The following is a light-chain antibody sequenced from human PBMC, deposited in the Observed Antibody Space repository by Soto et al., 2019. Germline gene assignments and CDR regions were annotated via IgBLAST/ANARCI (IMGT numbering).Light chain of an antibody. Sequence: QSALTQPASVSGSPGQSITISCTGTSSDVGSHNFVSWYQQHPGKAPELVIYEVSIRPSGVSHRFSGSKSGNTAPLTISGLQAEDEADYYCYSYVGGISFGGGTKVTVL. V-gene: IGLV2-23*02. CDR3: YSYVGGIS. CDR2: EVS. CDR1: SSDVGSHNF. J-gene: IGLJ2*01.